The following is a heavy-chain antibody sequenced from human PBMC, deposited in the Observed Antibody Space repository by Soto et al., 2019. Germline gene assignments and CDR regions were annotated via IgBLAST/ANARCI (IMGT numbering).Heavy chain of an antibody. V-gene: IGHV4-34*01. Sequence: PSETLSLTCAVYGGSFSGYYWSWIRQPPGKGLEWIGEINHSGSTNYNPSLKSRVTISVDTSKNQFSLKLSSVTAADTAVYYCARERGVLLWFGELFRFDPWGQGTLVTSPQ. CDR1: GGSFSGYY. CDR3: ARERGVLLWFGELFRFDP. CDR2: INHSGST. J-gene: IGHJ5*02. D-gene: IGHD3-10*01.